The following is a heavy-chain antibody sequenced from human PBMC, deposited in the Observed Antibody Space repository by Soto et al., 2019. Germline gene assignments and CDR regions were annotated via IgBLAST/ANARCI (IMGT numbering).Heavy chain of an antibody. CDR2: IIPVFGTP. J-gene: IGHJ6*02. V-gene: IGHV1-69*12. CDR1: GGSLSNYG. D-gene: IGHD3-22*01. CDR3: ARGDATKIVVTTYYAMDV. Sequence: QVQLVQSGAEVKKPGSSVKVSCKASGGSLSNYGISWVRQAPGQGLEWMGAIIPVFGTPNYAQKFQDRVTITAYEFTTTVYMEVRSLTSEGTAVYYCARGDATKIVVTTYYAMDVWGQGTTVTVSS.